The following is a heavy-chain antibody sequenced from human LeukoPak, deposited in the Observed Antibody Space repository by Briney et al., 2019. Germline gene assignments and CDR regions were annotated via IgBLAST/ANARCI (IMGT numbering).Heavy chain of an antibody. D-gene: IGHD2-2*01. J-gene: IGHJ5*02. CDR3: ARYCSSTSCSDVWFDP. CDR2: IIPIFGIA. V-gene: IGHV1-69*04. CDR1: GGTFSSYA. Sequence: ASVKVTCKASGGTFSSYAISWVRQAPGQGLEWMGRIIPIFGIANYAQKFQGRVSITADKSTSTAYMELSSLRSEDTAVYYCARYCSSTSCSDVWFDPWGQGTLVTVSS.